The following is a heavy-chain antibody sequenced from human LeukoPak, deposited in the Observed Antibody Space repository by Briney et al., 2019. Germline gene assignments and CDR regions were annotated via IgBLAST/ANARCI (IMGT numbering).Heavy chain of an antibody. CDR3: TKGSVLTIFGVAWHAFDI. J-gene: IGHJ3*02. V-gene: IGHV3-11*01. D-gene: IGHD3-3*01. Sequence: GGSLRLSCAASGFTFSDYYMSWIRQAPGKGLEWVSYISSSGTTMYYADSVKGRLTLSRDNTKNTLYLQMNSLRAEDTAIYYCTKGSVLTIFGVAWHAFDIWGQGTMVTVSP. CDR1: GFTFSDYY. CDR2: ISSSGTTM.